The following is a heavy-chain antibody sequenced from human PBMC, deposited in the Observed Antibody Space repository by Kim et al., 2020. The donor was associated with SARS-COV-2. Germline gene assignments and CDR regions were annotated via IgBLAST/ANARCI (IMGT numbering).Heavy chain of an antibody. Sequence: ASVKVSCKASGYTFTGYYMHWVRQAPGQGLEWMGRINPNSGGTNYAQKFQGRVTMTRDTSISTAYMELSRLRSDDTAVYYCARASITIFGVVPPYFDYWGQGTLVTVSS. CDR3: ARASITIFGVVPPYFDY. CDR1: GYTFTGYY. V-gene: IGHV1-2*06. D-gene: IGHD3-3*01. J-gene: IGHJ4*02. CDR2: INPNSGGT.